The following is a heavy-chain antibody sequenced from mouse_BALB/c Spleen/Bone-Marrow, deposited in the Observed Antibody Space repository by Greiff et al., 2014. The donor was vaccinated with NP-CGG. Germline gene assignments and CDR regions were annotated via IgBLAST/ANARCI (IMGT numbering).Heavy chain of an antibody. CDR1: GYAFSSSW. CDR3: ARPLNWDRNAMDY. CDR2: IYPGDGDT. Sequence: QVQLQQSGPELVKPGASVKISCKASGYAFSSSWMNWVKQRPGQGLEWIGRIYPGDGDTKYNGKFKGKATLTADKSSSTAYMQLSSMTSVDSAVYFCARPLNWDRNAMDYWGQGTSVTVSS. J-gene: IGHJ4*01. V-gene: IGHV1-82*01. D-gene: IGHD4-1*02.